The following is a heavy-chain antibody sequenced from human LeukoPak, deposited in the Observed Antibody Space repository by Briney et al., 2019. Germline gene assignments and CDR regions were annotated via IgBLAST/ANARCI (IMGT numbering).Heavy chain of an antibody. D-gene: IGHD3-3*01. J-gene: IGHJ4*02. Sequence: GGSLRLSCAASGFTFSSYWMSWVRQAPGKGLEWVANIKQDGSEKYYVDSVKGRFTISRDNAKNSLYLQMNSLRAEDTAVYYCAKAITIFGVVTPGVLDYWGQGTLVTVSS. CDR1: GFTFSSYW. V-gene: IGHV3-7*01. CDR3: AKAITIFGVVTPGVLDY. CDR2: IKQDGSEK.